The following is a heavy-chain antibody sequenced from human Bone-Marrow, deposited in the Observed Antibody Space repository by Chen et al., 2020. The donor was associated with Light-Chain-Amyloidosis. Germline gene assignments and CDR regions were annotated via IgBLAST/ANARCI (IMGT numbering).Heavy chain of an antibody. CDR3: AGWDFWSCFYPNP. D-gene: IGHD3-3*01. CDR2: IYYSGST. J-gene: IGHJ5*02. CDR1: GDSISSSNYY. V-gene: IGHV4-39*01. Sequence: QLQLQESGPGLVKPSETLSLTCTVSGDSISSSNYYWGWIRQPPGKGLEWIGSIYYSGSTYYDPALKSRVTLSVGTSKNQFSLKLSSVTAADTAVYYWAGWDFWSCFYPNPWGQGTLVTVSS.